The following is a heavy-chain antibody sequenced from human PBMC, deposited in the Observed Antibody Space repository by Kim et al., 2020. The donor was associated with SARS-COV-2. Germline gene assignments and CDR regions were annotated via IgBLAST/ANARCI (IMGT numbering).Heavy chain of an antibody. D-gene: IGHD6-6*01. CDR1: GGSFSGYY. Sequence: SETLSLTCAVYGGSFSGYYWSWIRQPPGKGLEWIGEINHSGSTNYNPSLKSRVTISVDTSKNQFSLKLSSVTAADTAVYYCARGAVQGARPYFDYWGQGTLVTVSS. J-gene: IGHJ4*02. CDR2: INHSGST. V-gene: IGHV4-34*01. CDR3: ARGAVQGARPYFDY.